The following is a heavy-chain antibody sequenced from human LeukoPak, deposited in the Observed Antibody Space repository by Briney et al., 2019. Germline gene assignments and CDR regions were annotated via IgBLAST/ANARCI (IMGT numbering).Heavy chain of an antibody. CDR3: ARDLYSGYDRSDY. V-gene: IGHV1-2*02. D-gene: IGHD5-12*01. CDR1: GYTFTGYY. J-gene: IGHJ4*02. CDR2: INPNSGGT. Sequence: ASVKVSCKASGYTFTGYYMHWVRQAPGQGHEWMGWINPNSGGTNYAQKFQGRVTMTRDTSISTAYMELSRLRSDDTAVYYCARDLYSGYDRSDYWGQGTPVTVSS.